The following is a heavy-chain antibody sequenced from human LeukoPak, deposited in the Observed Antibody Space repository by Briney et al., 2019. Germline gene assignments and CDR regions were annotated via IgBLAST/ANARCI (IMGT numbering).Heavy chain of an antibody. V-gene: IGHV4-34*01. CDR1: GGSFSGYY. CDR2: INHSGST. D-gene: IGHD6-19*01. CDR3: ARGPDSSGWYAVYYVY. J-gene: IGHJ4*02. Sequence: PSETLSLTCAVNGGSFSGYYWSWIRQPPGKGLEWIGEINHSGSTNYNPSLKSRVTISVETSKNQFSLKLSSVTAADTAVYYCARGPDSSGWYAVYYVYWGQGTLVTVSS.